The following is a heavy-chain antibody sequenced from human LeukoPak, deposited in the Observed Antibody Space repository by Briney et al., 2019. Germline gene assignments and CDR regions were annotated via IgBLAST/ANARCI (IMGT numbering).Heavy chain of an antibody. D-gene: IGHD3-3*01. CDR1: GYTLTELS. J-gene: IGHJ4*02. V-gene: IGHV1-24*01. CDR3: ARIWSGYMDPDY. CDR2: FDPEDGET. Sequence: ASVKVSCKVSGYTLTELSMHWVRQAPGKGLEWMGGFDPEDGETIYAQKFQGRVTMTEDTSTDTAYMELSSLRSEDTAVYYCARIWSGYMDPDYWGQGTLVTVSS.